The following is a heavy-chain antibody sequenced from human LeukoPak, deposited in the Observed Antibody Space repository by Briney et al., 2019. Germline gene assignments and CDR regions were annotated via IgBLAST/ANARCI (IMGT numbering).Heavy chain of an antibody. Sequence: ASVKVSCKTSGYSFTDYYIHWVRQAPGQGLEWMGWINTKSGRTSSARKFQGRVTMTRNPSITTVYMDMAWLTSDDTAIYFCARADFIDAGPYLIGPWGQGTLVTVSS. D-gene: IGHD3-3*01. CDR1: GYSFTDYY. CDR2: INTKSGRT. CDR3: ARADFIDAGPYLIGP. J-gene: IGHJ5*02. V-gene: IGHV1-2*02.